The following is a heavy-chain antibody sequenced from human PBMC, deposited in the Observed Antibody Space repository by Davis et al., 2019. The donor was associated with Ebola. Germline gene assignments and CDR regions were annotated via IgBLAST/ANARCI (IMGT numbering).Heavy chain of an antibody. J-gene: IGHJ4*02. Sequence: GESLKISCKGSGYSFTTHWIGWVRQMPGKGLEWMGILYPGDSDTRYSPSFQGQVTISADKSISTAYLQWSSLKASDTAMYYCASGVVRYYFDYWGQGTLVTVSS. CDR3: ASGVVRYYFDY. V-gene: IGHV5-51*01. D-gene: IGHD3-16*01. CDR1: GYSFTTHW. CDR2: LYPGDSDT.